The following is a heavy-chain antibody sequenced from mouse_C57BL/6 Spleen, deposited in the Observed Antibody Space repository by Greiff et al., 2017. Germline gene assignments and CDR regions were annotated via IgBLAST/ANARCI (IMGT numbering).Heavy chain of an antibody. D-gene: IGHD3-2*02. J-gene: IGHJ1*03. CDR2: ISYDGSN. CDR3: ERKTAQAYWDFDV. V-gene: IGHV3-6*01. Sequence: ESGPGLVKPSQSLSLTCSVTGYSITSGYYWNWIRQFPGNKLEWMGYISYDGSNNYNPSLKKRISITRDTSKNQLFLKLNSVTTEDTATYYCERKTAQAYWDFDVWGTGTTVTVSS. CDR1: GYSITSGYY.